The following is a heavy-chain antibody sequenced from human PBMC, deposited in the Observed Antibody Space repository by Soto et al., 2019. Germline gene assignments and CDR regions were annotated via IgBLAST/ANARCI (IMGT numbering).Heavy chain of an antibody. J-gene: IGHJ5*02. D-gene: IGHD3-22*01. CDR2: ISYDGSNK. Sequence: GGSLRLSCAASGFTFSSYAMHWVRQAPGKGLEWVAVISYDGSNKYYADSVKGRFTISRDNSKNTLYLQMNSLRAEDTAVYYCARECTDDSSGYQYNWFDPWGQGTLVTVSS. V-gene: IGHV3-30-3*01. CDR3: ARECTDDSSGYQYNWFDP. CDR1: GFTFSSYA.